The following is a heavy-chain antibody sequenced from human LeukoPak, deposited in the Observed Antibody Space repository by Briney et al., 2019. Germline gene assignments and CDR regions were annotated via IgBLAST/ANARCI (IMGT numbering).Heavy chain of an antibody. CDR1: GFTFSSYA. Sequence: GSLRLSCAASGFTFSSYAMSWVRQPPGKGLEWIGTIYYSGSTYYNPSLKSRVTISVDTSKNQFSLKLSSVTAADTAVYYCAGRFLEWLLDYWGQGTLVTVSP. J-gene: IGHJ4*02. CDR2: IYYSGST. D-gene: IGHD3-3*01. V-gene: IGHV4-39*01. CDR3: AGRFLEWLLDY.